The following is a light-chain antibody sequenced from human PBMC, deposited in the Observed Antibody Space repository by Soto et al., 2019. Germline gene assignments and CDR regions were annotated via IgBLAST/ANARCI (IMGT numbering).Light chain of an antibody. V-gene: IGKV1-5*03. CDR3: QQYKSYPWT. J-gene: IGKJ1*01. CDR2: RAS. CDR1: QSIESW. Sequence: DIQMTQSPSTLSASVGDSVTITCRASQSIESWLAWYQQKPGKAPKFLIHRASSLKSGVPSRFSGSGSGTDFTLTISSLQPDDFATYSCQQYKSYPWTFGQGTEVEIK.